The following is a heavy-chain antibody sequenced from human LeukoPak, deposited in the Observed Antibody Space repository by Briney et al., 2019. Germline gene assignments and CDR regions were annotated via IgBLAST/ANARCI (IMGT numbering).Heavy chain of an antibody. V-gene: IGHV3-64*01. Sequence: GGSLRLSCAASGFIFRDYSMHWVRQAPGKGLEYVSAISSNGGNTYHANSVKDRFTISRDNSKNMLYLQMGRLRAEDTAVYYCARVGEATAFDYWGQGTLVTVSS. J-gene: IGHJ4*02. CDR3: ARVGEATAFDY. D-gene: IGHD5-12*01. CDR1: GFIFRDYS. CDR2: ISSNGGNT.